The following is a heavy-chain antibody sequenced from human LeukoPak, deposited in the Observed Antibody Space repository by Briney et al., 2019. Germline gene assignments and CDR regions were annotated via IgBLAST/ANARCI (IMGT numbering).Heavy chain of an antibody. CDR1: GFAFSDYA. CDR2: VAYDGSSK. D-gene: IGHD1-1*01. J-gene: IGHJ6*03. CDR3: ARDDVTRRYNMYFYMDV. Sequence: PGRSLRLSCAASGFAFSDYALHWVRQAPGKGLEWVAFVAYDGSSKYYRDSVKGRFIISRDSSTNILYLQMNRLRGDDTGVYYCARDDVTRRYNMYFYMDVWGTGTTVTVSS. V-gene: IGHV3-30*04.